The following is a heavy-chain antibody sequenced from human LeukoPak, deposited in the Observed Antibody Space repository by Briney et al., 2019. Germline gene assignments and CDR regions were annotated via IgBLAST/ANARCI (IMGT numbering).Heavy chain of an antibody. CDR1: GGTFSNYA. V-gene: IGHV1-69*06. J-gene: IGHJ4*02. D-gene: IGHD3-22*01. CDR3: ARGWDYDSGGRPTAYVY. CDR2: IIPIFGTA. Sequence: GGSVKVSCKASGGTFSNYAINWVRQAPEQGLEWMGGIIPIFGTANYAQKFQGRVTITADKSTSTVYMELNSLKSEDTAVYYCARGWDYDSGGRPTAYVYWGQGTLVTVSS.